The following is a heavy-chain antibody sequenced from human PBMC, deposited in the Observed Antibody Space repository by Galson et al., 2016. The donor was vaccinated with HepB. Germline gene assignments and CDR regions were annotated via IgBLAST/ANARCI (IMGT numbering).Heavy chain of an antibody. J-gene: IGHJ4*02. CDR2: IFPSDSET. CDR3: ARGRAGTSLY. CDR1: GYSFTSYW. Sequence: QSGAEVKKPGESLKISCKASGYSFTSYWIGWVRQMPGKGLEWMGLIFPSDSETRYSPSFQGQVIISVDSSINTACLQWGSLKASDTAMYYCARGRAGTSLYWGPGTLVTVSS. D-gene: IGHD6-19*01. V-gene: IGHV5-51*01.